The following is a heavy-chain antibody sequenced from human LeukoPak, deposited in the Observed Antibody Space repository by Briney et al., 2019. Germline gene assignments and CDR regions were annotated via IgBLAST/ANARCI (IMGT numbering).Heavy chain of an antibody. D-gene: IGHD6-13*01. CDR3: ARQNPAASGQGLDY. CDR2: IHYSGST. Sequence: SSETLSLTCTVSGGSIRTYYWTWIRQPPGKGLEWIGDIHYSGSTNYNPSLKSRVTLSVDTSKNQFSPELTSVTAADTAVYYCARQNPAASGQGLDYWGQGTLVTVSS. J-gene: IGHJ4*02. V-gene: IGHV4-59*08. CDR1: GGSIRTYY.